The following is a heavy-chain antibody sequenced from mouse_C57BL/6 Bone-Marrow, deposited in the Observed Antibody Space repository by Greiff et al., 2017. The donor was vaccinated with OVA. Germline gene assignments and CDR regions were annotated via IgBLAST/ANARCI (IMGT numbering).Heavy chain of an antibody. Sequence: VQLQQPGAELVRPGSSVKLSCKASGYTFTSYWMDWVKQRPGQGLEWIGNIYPSDSETHYNQKFKDKATLTVDKSSSTAYMQLSSLTSEDSAVYYCARVSSFAYWGQGTLVTVSA. J-gene: IGHJ3*01. CDR2: IYPSDSET. V-gene: IGHV1-61*01. CDR3: ARVSSFAY. CDR1: GYTFTSYW.